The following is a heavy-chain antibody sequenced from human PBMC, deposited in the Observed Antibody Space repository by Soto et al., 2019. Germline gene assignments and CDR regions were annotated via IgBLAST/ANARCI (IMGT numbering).Heavy chain of an antibody. CDR2: VSNDGIRK. V-gene: IGHV3-30*03. CDR3: ARWVGGSMYDNSGKYDS. CDR1: GFIFSGSG. Sequence: QVQLVESGGGVVQPGRSLRLTCAASGFIFSGSGMHWVRQAPGKGLERVALVSNDGIRKYYGDSVKGRFTISRDNAENTLYLQVNSVRAEDTAVYYCARWVGGSMYDNSGKYDSWGQGTLVTVS. J-gene: IGHJ5*01. D-gene: IGHD3-22*01.